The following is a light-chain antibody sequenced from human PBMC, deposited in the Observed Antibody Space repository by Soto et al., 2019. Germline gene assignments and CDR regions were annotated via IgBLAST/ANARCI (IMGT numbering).Light chain of an antibody. Sequence: SYELTQPPSVSVAPGKTARITCGGNNIGSKSVHWYQQKPGQAPVLVIYYDSDRPSGIPERFSGSNSGNTATLTISRVEAGDEADYYCQVWDSSSVLFGGGTKLTVL. J-gene: IGLJ2*01. CDR2: YDS. V-gene: IGLV3-21*04. CDR1: NIGSKS. CDR3: QVWDSSSVL.